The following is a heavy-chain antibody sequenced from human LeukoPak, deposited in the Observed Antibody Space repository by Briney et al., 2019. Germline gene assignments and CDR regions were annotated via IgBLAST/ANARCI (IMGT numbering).Heavy chain of an antibody. Sequence: SETLSLTCTVPGYSISSGYYWGWIRQPPGKGLEWIGSIYHSGGTYYNPSLKSRVTISVDTSKNRFSLKLSSVTAADTAVYYCARVCSSTSCYFYWGQGTLVTVSS. CDR1: GYSISSGYY. V-gene: IGHV4-38-2*02. CDR3: ARVCSSTSCYFY. D-gene: IGHD2-2*01. CDR2: IYHSGGT. J-gene: IGHJ4*02.